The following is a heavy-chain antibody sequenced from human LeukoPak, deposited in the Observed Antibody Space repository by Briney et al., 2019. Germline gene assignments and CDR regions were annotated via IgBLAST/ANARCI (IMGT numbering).Heavy chain of an antibody. D-gene: IGHD3-3*01. CDR3: ASSYDFWSGYQPPVRNWFDR. V-gene: IGHV4-39*01. J-gene: IGHJ5*02. CDR2: IYYSGST. Sequence: PSETLSLTCTVSGGSISSSSYYWGWIRQPPGKGLEWIVSIYYSGSTYYNPSLKSRVTISVDTSKNQFSLKLSSVTAADTAVYYCASSYDFWSGYQPPVRNWFDRWGQGTLVTVSS. CDR1: GGSISSSSYY.